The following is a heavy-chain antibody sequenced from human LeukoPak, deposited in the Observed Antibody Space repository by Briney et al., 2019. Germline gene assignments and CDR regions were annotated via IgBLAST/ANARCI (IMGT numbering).Heavy chain of an antibody. Sequence: SETLSLTCAVYGGSFSGYYWSWIRQPPGKGLEWIGEINHSGSTNYNPSLKSRVTISVDTSKNQFSLKLSSVTAADTALYYCARGYSHPDYWGQGTLVTVSS. V-gene: IGHV4-34*01. D-gene: IGHD5-18*01. CDR1: GGSFSGYY. J-gene: IGHJ4*02. CDR3: ARGYSHPDY. CDR2: INHSGST.